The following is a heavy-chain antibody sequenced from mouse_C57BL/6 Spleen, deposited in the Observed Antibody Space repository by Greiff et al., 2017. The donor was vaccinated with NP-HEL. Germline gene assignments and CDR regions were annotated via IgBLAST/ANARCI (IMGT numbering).Heavy chain of an antibody. J-gene: IGHJ1*03. V-gene: IGHV2-2*01. CDR2: IWSGGST. D-gene: IGHD2-1*01. CDR1: GFSLTSYG. CDR3: ASSMGGNPSYWYFDV. Sequence: QVQLKQSGPGLVQPSQSLSITCTVSGFSLTSYGVHWVRQSPGKGLEWLGVIWSGGSTDYNAAFISRLSISKDNSKSQVFFKMNSLQADDTAIYYCASSMGGNPSYWYFDVWGTGTTVTVSS.